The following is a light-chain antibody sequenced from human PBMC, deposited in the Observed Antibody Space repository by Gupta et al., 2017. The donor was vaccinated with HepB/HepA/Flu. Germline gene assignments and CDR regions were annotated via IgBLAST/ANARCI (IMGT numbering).Light chain of an antibody. Sequence: QSALTQPPSVSGSPGQSVTISCTGTSSDIGTYNRVSWYQQPPGTAPKLMIYEVTHRPSGVSDRFSGSKSGNTASLTISGLQAEDEADYYCSSYTMSRTVIFGGGTRLTVL. CDR3: SSYTMSRTVI. J-gene: IGLJ2*01. V-gene: IGLV2-18*02. CDR1: SSDIGTYNR. CDR2: EVT.